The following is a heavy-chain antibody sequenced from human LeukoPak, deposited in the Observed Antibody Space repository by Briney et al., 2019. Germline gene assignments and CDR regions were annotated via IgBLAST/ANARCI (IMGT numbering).Heavy chain of an antibody. J-gene: IGHJ4*02. CDR1: GFTFSSYA. D-gene: IGHD6-19*01. V-gene: IGHV3-30-3*01. CDR3: ARDHSSGWYFDY. CDR2: ISFDAYNT. Sequence: GGSLRLSCAASGFTFSSYAMHWVRQAPGKGLQWVALISFDAYNTYYADSVKGRFTISRDNSRSTLFLHMNSLRPEDTAVYYCARDHSSGWYFDYWDQGTLVTVSS.